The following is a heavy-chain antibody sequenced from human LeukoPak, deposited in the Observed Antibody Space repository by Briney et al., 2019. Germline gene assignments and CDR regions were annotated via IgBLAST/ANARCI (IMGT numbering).Heavy chain of an antibody. CDR3: ARESSGYYYSAGEGLDY. Sequence: GGSLRLSCAASGFTFSSYSMNWVRQAPGKGLEWVSSISSSSSYIYYADSVKGRFTISRDNAKNSLYLQMNSLRAEDTAVYYCARESSGYYYSAGEGLDYWGQGTLVTVSS. D-gene: IGHD3-22*01. CDR2: ISSSSSYI. V-gene: IGHV3-21*01. J-gene: IGHJ4*02. CDR1: GFTFSSYS.